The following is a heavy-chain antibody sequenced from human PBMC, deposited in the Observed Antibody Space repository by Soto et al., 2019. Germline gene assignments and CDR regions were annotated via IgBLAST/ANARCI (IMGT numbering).Heavy chain of an antibody. CDR3: AKASNSSPWFDSWLES. CDR1: GFNFRYYS. V-gene: IGHV3-23*01. CDR2: INDNGDST. J-gene: IGHJ5*01. Sequence: GRSRRLSWSPAGFNFRYYSITWVRPAPRKGLEWVTSINDNGDSTHYADSVKGRFTISRDNSKNTLYLQMNSLTAEDTAVYFCAKASNSSPWFDSWLESWGQGTMVTVSS. D-gene: IGHD6-6*01.